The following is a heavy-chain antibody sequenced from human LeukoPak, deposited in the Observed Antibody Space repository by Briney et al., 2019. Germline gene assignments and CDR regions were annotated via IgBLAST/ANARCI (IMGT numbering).Heavy chain of an antibody. Sequence: GGSLRLSCAGSGFNFSSYSMSWVRQAPWKGLEFVSSISSSSSFIYYADSVKGRFAISRDNAKKSLSLQMNSLRVDDTAVYYCAKDGGNWYDSEGNYLMRSYMDVWGKGTTVTVSS. J-gene: IGHJ6*03. CDR1: GFNFSSYS. CDR2: ISSSSSFI. V-gene: IGHV3-21*01. CDR3: AKDGGNWYDSEGNYLMRSYMDV. D-gene: IGHD3-16*01.